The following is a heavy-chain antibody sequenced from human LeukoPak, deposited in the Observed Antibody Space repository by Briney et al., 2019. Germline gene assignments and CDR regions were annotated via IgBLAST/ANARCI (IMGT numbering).Heavy chain of an antibody. V-gene: IGHV1-2*06. CDR1: GYTFTGYY. Sequence: GASVKVSCKASGYTFTGYYIHWVRQAPGQGLEWMGRINPNSGGTNYAQKFQGRVTMTRDTSISTACMELSRLRSDDTAVYYCARDIVGIGYYDSSGHEDYWGQGSLVTVSS. CDR2: INPNSGGT. CDR3: ARDIVGIGYYDSSGHEDY. D-gene: IGHD3-22*01. J-gene: IGHJ4*02.